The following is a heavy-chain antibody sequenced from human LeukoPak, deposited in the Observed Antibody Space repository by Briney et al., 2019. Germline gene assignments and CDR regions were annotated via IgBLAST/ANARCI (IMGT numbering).Heavy chain of an antibody. J-gene: IGHJ4*02. CDR3: TGRDSGSYYTLDY. D-gene: IGHD1-26*01. Sequence: GGSLKLSCAASGFTFSNAWMSWVRQAPGKGLEWVGRIKSKTDGGTTDYAAPVKGRFTISRDDSKNTLYLQMNSLKTEDTAVYYCTGRDSGSYYTLDYWGQGTLVTVSS. CDR2: IKSKTDGGTT. CDR1: GFTFSNAW. V-gene: IGHV3-15*01.